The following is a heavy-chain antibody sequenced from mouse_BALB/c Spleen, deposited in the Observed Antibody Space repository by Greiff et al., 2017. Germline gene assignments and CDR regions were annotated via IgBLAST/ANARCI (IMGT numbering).Heavy chain of an antibody. V-gene: IGHV1-12*01. CDR2: IYPGNGDT. J-gene: IGHJ4*01. Sequence: LQQPGAELVKPGASVKMSCKASGYTFTSYNMHWVKQTPGQGLEWIGAIYPGNGDTSYNQKFKGKATLTADKSSSTAYMQLSSLTSEDSAVYYCARKGYGNYAMDYWGQGTSVTVSS. CDR3: ARKGYGNYAMDY. CDR1: GYTFTSYN. D-gene: IGHD2-1*01.